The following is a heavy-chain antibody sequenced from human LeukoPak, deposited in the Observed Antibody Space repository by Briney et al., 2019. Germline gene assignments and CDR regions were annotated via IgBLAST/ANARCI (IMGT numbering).Heavy chain of an antibody. CDR3: ARGPTYYDFWSGYYDAFDI. CDR1: GYSISSSYY. CDR2: INHSGST. Sequence: SETLSLTCTVSGYSISSSYYWGWIRQPPGKGLEWIGEINHSGSTNYNPSLKSRVTISVDTSKNQFSLKLSSVTAADTAVYYCARGPTYYDFWSGYYDAFDIWGQGTMVTVSS. D-gene: IGHD3-3*01. V-gene: IGHV4-38-2*02. J-gene: IGHJ3*02.